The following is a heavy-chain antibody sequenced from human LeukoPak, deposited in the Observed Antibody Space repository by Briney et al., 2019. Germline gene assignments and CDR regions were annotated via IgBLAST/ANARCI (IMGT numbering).Heavy chain of an antibody. J-gene: IGHJ4*02. V-gene: IGHV4-31*03. D-gene: IGHD6-6*01. CDR3: ARDGYTRSSYFDY. CDR2: ISYIGST. CDR1: GDSISSGTFY. Sequence: SQTLSLTCTVSGDSISSGTFYWSWLRQHPGKGLEWIGYISYIGSTYYNPSLKSRVTISVDTSKNQFSLKLSSVTAADTAVYYCARDGYTRSSYFDYWGQGALVTVSS.